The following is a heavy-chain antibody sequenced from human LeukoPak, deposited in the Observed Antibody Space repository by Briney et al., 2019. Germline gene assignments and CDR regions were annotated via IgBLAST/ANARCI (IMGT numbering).Heavy chain of an antibody. CDR2: INHSGST. CDR1: GGSFSGYY. Sequence: SETLSLTCAVYGGSFSGYYWSWIRQPPGKGLEWIWEINHSGSTDYNPSLKSRVTISVDTSKNQFSLKLSSVTAADTAVYYCARVRQLVGIYYYYYYMDVWGKGTTVTVSS. V-gene: IGHV4-34*01. J-gene: IGHJ6*03. CDR3: ARVRQLVGIYYYYYYMDV. D-gene: IGHD6-6*01.